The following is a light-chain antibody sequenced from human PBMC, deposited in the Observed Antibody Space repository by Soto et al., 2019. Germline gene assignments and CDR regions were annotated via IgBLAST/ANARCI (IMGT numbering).Light chain of an antibody. J-gene: IGLJ3*02. CDR2: DVN. CDR1: SSDVGGYNY. V-gene: IGLV2-14*03. CDR3: SSYTSSSPRLV. Sequence: QSALTQPASVSGSPGQSITISCTGTSSDVGGYNYVSWYQHHPDKAPKLMIFDVNNRPSGISSRFSGSKSGNTASLTISGLQAEDEAAYYCSSYTSSSPRLVFGGGTKLTVL.